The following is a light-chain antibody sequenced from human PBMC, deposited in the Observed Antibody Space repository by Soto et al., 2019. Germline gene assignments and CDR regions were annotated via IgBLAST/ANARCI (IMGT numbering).Light chain of an antibody. CDR1: QTVRSDY. J-gene: IGKJ2*01. V-gene: IGKV3-20*01. CDR3: QHYGNSLPYT. CDR2: GAS. Sequence: EIVLTQSPGTLSLSPGERATLSCRASQTVRSDYLAWYQQKPGQSPRLLIYGASIRATGILDRFSGSGSGTDFTLTISRLEPEDFAVYSCQHYGNSLPYTFGQGTKLEIK.